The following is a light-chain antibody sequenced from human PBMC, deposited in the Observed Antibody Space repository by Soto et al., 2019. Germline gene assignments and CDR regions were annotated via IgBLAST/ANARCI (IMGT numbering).Light chain of an antibody. Sequence: QSVLPQPPSASGSLGQSATISCTGTSSDVGGYNFVSWFQQRPGEAPKLLIYEVSNRPSGVPDRFSGSKSGNTASLTVSGLQADDEADYYCCSFAGSGYVFGSGTKVTVL. J-gene: IGLJ1*01. CDR2: EVS. V-gene: IGLV2-8*01. CDR1: SSDVGGYNF. CDR3: CSFAGSGYV.